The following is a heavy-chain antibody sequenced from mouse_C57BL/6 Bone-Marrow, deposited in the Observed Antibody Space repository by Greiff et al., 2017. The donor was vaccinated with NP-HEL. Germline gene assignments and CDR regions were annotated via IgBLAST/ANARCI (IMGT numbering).Heavy chain of an antibody. CDR2: IDPSDSYT. D-gene: IGHD1-1*01. J-gene: IGHJ1*03. Sequence: QVQLQQPGAELVMPGASVKLSCKASGYTFTSYWMHWVKQRPGQGLEWIGEIDPSDSYTNYNQKFKGKSTLTVDKSSSTAYMQLSSLTSEDSAVYYCARDLYYGSSSHWYFDVWGTGTTVTVSS. CDR3: ARDLYYGSSSHWYFDV. V-gene: IGHV1-69*01. CDR1: GYTFTSYW.